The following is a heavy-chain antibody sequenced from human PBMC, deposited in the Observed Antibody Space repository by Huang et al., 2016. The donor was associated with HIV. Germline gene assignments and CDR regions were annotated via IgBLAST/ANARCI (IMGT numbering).Heavy chain of an antibody. CDR2: MNSDGSST. V-gene: IGHV3-74*01. D-gene: IGHD3-22*01. CDR3: ARDPRIQSWLNFFDY. J-gene: IGHJ4*02. CDR1: GFSISSYW. Sequence: EVQLVEFGGGLVQPGGSLRLSCAAFGFSISSYWMHWVRQAPGKGLVWVSRMNSDGSSTSYADSVKGRFTISRDNAKNTLYLQMNSLRAEDTAVYYCARDPRIQSWLNFFDYWGQGTLVSVSS.